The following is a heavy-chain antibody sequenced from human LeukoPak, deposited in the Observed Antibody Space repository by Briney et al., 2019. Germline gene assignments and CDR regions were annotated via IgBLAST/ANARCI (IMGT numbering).Heavy chain of an antibody. D-gene: IGHD5-24*01. CDR3: AKDVEMATALDY. J-gene: IGHJ4*02. CDR2: ISYDGSNK. CDR1: GFTFSSYG. V-gene: IGHV3-30*18. Sequence: GGSLRLSCVASGFTFSSYGVHWVRQAPGKGLEWVAVISYDGSNKYYADSVKGRFTISRDNSKSTLYLQMNSLRAEDTAVYYCAKDVEMATALDYWGQGTLVTVSS.